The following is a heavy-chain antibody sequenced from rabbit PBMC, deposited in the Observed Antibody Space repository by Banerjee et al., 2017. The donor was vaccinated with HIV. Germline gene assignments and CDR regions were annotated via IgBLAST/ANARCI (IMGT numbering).Heavy chain of an antibody. J-gene: IGHJ4*01. CDR1: GFDFSSNA. Sequence: EQLEESGGDLVKPEGSLTITCTASGFDFSSNAMCWVRQAPGKRPEWIACIYDGDGSTYYASWAKGRFTISRTSSTTVALQMTSLTAADTATYFCARDLAGVIGWNFNLWGPGTLVTVS. D-gene: IGHD4-1*01. CDR2: IYDGDGST. V-gene: IGHV1S47*01. CDR3: ARDLAGVIGWNFNL.